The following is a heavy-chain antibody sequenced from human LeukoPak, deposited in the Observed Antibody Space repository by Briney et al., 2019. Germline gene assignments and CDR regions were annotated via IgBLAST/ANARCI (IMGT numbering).Heavy chain of an antibody. V-gene: IGHV4-61*08. CDR2: IFYSGTT. J-gene: IGHJ4*02. CDR1: GGSISSGGYY. D-gene: IGHD2-8*01. CDR3: ARDRGYANFIDY. Sequence: SQTLSLTCAVSGGSISSGGYYWSWIRQPPGKGLEWIGYIFYSGTTNYNPSLKSRVTISADTSKNQFSLKLSSVTAADTAVYHCARDRGYANFIDYWGQGTLVTVSS.